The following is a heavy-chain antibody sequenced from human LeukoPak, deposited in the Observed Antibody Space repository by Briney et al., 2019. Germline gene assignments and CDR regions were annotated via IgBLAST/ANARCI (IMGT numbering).Heavy chain of an antibody. J-gene: IGHJ6*03. CDR2: IYSGGST. V-gene: IGHV3-53*01. Sequence: QSGGSLRLSRAASGFTVSSNYMSWVRQAPGKGLEWVSVIYSGGSTYYADSVKGRFTISRDNSKNTLYLQMNSLRAEDTAVYYCARGSRTGDPYYYYYYYMDVWGKGTTVTVSS. CDR1: GFTVSSNY. D-gene: IGHD2-2*01. CDR3: ARGSRTGDPYYYYYYYMDV.